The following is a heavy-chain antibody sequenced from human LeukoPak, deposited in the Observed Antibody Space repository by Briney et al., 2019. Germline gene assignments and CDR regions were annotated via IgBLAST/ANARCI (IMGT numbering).Heavy chain of an antibody. D-gene: IGHD3-10*01. CDR1: GGSISSGDYY. V-gene: IGHV4-30-4*01. Sequence: SETLSLTCTVSGGSISSGDYYWSWIRQPPGKGLEWIGCIYYSGNTYYNSSLKSRVTISVDTSKNQFSLKLSSVTAADTAVYYCAREDGTIVRGVITGGYFQHWGQGTLVTVSS. CDR2: IYYSGNT. J-gene: IGHJ1*01. CDR3: AREDGTIVRGVITGGYFQH.